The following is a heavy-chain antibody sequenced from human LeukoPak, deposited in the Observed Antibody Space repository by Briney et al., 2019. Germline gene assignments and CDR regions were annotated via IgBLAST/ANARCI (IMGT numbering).Heavy chain of an antibody. Sequence: GGPLRLSCAASGFTFSSYAMSWVRQAPGKGLEWVSAISGSGGSTYYADSVKGRFTISRDNSKNTLYLQMNSLRAEDTAVYYCAKDSSSWSSFDYWGQGTLVTVSS. D-gene: IGHD6-13*01. V-gene: IGHV3-23*01. CDR2: ISGSGGST. CDR3: AKDSSSWSSFDY. CDR1: GFTFSSYA. J-gene: IGHJ4*02.